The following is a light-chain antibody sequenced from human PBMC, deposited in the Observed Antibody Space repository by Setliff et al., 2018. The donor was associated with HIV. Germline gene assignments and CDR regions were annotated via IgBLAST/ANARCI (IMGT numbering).Light chain of an antibody. CDR3: SSYAITNTLP. J-gene: IGLJ1*01. CDR1: SSDVGGYSY. CDR2: EVR. Sequence: QSALTQPAYVSGSPGQSITISCTGTSSDVGGYSYVSWYQQHPGKAPKLIIYEVRNRPSGVSNRFSGSKSGNTASLTISGLQAEDEADYYCSSYAITNTLPFGTGTKGTVL. V-gene: IGLV2-14*01.